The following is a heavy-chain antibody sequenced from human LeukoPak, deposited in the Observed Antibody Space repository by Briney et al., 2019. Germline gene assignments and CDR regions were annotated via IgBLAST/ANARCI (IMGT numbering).Heavy chain of an antibody. CDR2: INPITGDT. J-gene: IGHJ6*03. Sequence: ASVKVSCKASGYTFNQFYMHWVRQAPGQGLEWMGWINPITGDTTYARRFQGGLTMTRDTSISTAYMELSSLRSDDTAVYFCARDRSLKVYYMDVWGRGTTVIISS. V-gene: IGHV1-2*02. CDR3: ARDRSLKVYYMDV. CDR1: GYTFNQFY.